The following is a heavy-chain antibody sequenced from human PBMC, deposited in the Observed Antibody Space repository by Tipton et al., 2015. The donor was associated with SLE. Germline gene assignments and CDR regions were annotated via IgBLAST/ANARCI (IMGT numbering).Heavy chain of an antibody. D-gene: IGHD6-19*01. Sequence: SLKLSCAASGFTFRSYSVNWVRQAPGKGLECVSSISSSSSYIYYADSVKGRFTISRDNAKNSLYLQMNSLRAEDTAVYYCARVAEVAGYDAFDIWGQGTMVTVSS. J-gene: IGHJ3*02. CDR3: ARVAEVAGYDAFDI. V-gene: IGHV3-21*01. CDR2: ISSSSSYI. CDR1: GFTFRSYS.